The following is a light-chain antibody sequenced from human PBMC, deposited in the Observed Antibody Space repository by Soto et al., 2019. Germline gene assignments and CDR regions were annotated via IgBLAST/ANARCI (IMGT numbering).Light chain of an antibody. CDR3: QQYNAYAWT. Sequence: DIQMTQSPSTLSASVGDRVTITCRASQSTSSWLAWYQQKPGKAPKLLIYDASSLQSGVPSRFSGSVSGTDFTLTISSLQPDDLATYECQQYNAYAWTVGQGTKVEIK. CDR1: QSTSSW. CDR2: DAS. J-gene: IGKJ1*01. V-gene: IGKV1-5*01.